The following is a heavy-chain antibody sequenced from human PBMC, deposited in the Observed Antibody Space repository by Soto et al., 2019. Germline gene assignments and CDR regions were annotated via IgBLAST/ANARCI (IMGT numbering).Heavy chain of an antibody. CDR2: IFYSGST. V-gene: IGHV4-31*03. CDR3: ARDVWGYDSSGYAPDY. Sequence: PSETLSLTCLVSGRSIGSGGNYWSWIRQHPGKGLEWIGYIFYSGSTYYNPSLKSRVTMSVDTSKNQFSLKLSSVTAADTAVYYCARDVWGYDSSGYAPDYWGQGTLVTVSS. D-gene: IGHD3-22*01. J-gene: IGHJ4*02. CDR1: GRSIGSGGNY.